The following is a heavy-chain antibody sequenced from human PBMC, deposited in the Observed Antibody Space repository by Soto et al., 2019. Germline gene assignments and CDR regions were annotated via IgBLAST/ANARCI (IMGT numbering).Heavy chain of an antibody. CDR1: GFTFSSFW. V-gene: IGHV3-7*01. CDR2: INQDGSEE. Sequence: PGGSLRLSCAASGFTFSSFWMSWVRQAPGKGLEWVASINQDGSEEQYVDSVKGRFTISRDNAENSLYLQMNSLRVEDTAVYYCARDYRADWGPGTLVTVSS. D-gene: IGHD1-26*01. J-gene: IGHJ4*02. CDR3: ARDYRAD.